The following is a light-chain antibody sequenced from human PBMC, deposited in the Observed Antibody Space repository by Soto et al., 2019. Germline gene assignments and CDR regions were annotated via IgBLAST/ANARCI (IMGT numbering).Light chain of an antibody. V-gene: IGLV1-40*01. Sequence: QSVLTQPPSVSGAPGQRVNISCTGSSSNIGAGYDVHWYQQLPGTAPKLLIYGNSNRPSGVPDRFSGSKSGTSASLAITGLQAEDEADYYCQSYDSSLSGSEVFGGGTKVTVL. CDR1: SSNIGAGYD. CDR2: GNS. J-gene: IGLJ3*02. CDR3: QSYDSSLSGSEV.